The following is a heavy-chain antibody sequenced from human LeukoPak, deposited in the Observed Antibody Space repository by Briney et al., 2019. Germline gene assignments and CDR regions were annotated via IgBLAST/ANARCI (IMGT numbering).Heavy chain of an antibody. CDR3: AKDRFMVRGIIPTSYYYYDMDV. Sequence: GGSLRLSCAASGLTFSTYWMSWVRQAPGEGLEWVANIKQDGSEKNYVDSVKGRFTISRDNAQKSLFLQMNSLRAEDTAVYYCAKDRFMVRGIIPTSYYYYDMDVWGQGTTVTVSS. D-gene: IGHD3-10*01. CDR1: GLTFSTYW. CDR2: IKQDGSEK. J-gene: IGHJ6*02. V-gene: IGHV3-7*01.